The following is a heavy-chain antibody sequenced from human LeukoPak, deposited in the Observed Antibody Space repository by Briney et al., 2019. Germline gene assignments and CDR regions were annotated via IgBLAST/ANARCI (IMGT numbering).Heavy chain of an antibody. J-gene: IGHJ4*02. V-gene: IGHV3-74*01. CDR2: INSDGSST. CDR1: GFTFSSYW. CDR3: ARGHSPAMVTPLLY. D-gene: IGHD5-18*01. Sequence: QAGGSLRLSCAASGFTFSSYWMHWVRQAPGKGPVWVSRINSDGSSTSYADSVKGRFTISRDNAKNTLYLQMNSLRAEDTAVYYCARGHSPAMVTPLLYWGQGTLVTVSS.